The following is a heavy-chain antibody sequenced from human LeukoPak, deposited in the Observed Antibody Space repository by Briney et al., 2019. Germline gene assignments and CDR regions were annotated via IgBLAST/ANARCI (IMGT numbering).Heavy chain of an antibody. Sequence: GASVKVSCKASGYTFTGYYMHRVRQAPGQGLEWMGWINPNSGGTNYAQKFQGRVTMTRDTSISTAYMELSRLRSDDTAVYYCATRYCSSTSCYAEYFQHWGQGTLVTVSS. D-gene: IGHD2-2*01. J-gene: IGHJ1*01. CDR1: GYTFTGYY. V-gene: IGHV1-2*02. CDR3: ATRYCSSTSCYAEYFQH. CDR2: INPNSGGT.